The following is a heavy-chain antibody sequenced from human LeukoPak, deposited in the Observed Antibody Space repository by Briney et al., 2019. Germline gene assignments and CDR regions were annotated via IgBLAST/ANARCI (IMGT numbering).Heavy chain of an antibody. V-gene: IGHV4-4*09. CDR2: IYTSGST. J-gene: IGHJ4*02. CDR3: ARQGPTGFSDY. CDR1: GGSISSYY. D-gene: IGHD3-9*01. Sequence: PSETLSLTCSVSGGSISSYYWSWIRQPPGKGLEWIGYIYTSGSTNYNPSLKSRVTISVDTSKNQFSLKLSSVTAADTAVYYCARQGPTGFSDYWGQGTLVTVSS.